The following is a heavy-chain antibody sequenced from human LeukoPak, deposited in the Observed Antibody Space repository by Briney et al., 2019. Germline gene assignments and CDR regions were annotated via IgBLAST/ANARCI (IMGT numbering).Heavy chain of an antibody. V-gene: IGHV1-2*02. CDR3: AIRRRSGWPFDF. CDR1: GYTFTDYY. Sequence: ASVKVSCKASGYTFTDYYIHWVRQAPGQGLEWMGWISPSSGGTLYAQEFQGRVTLTRDTSISTAYMELSSLRSDDTAVYFCAIRRRSGWPFDFRGQGSLVTVSS. J-gene: IGHJ4*02. CDR2: ISPSSGGT. D-gene: IGHD6-19*01.